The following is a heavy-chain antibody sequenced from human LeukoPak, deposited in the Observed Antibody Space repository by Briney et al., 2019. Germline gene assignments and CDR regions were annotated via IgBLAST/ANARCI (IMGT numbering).Heavy chain of an antibody. CDR1: GFTFSNYA. CDR2: ISASGSST. CDR3: AKEGRVWGSYRYYDY. Sequence: GGSLRLSCAVSGFTFSNYAMSWVRQAPGKGLEWVSLISASGSSTYYADSVKGRFTISRDNFKNILFLQMNSLRAEDTAVYYCAKEGRVWGSYRYYDYWGQGTLVTVSS. J-gene: IGHJ4*02. D-gene: IGHD3-16*02. V-gene: IGHV3-23*01.